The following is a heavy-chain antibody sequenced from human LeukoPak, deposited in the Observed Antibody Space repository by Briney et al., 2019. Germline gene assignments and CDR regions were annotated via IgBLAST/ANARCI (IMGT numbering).Heavy chain of an antibody. V-gene: IGHV3-49*04. CDR3: TRRNYYDSSGYSPLGY. Sequence: QPGGSLRLSCTASGFTFGDYAMSWVRQAPGKGLEWVGFIRSKAYGGTTEYAASVNGRFTISRDDSKSIAYLQMNSLKTEDTAVYYCTRRNYYDSSGYSPLGYWGQGTLVTVSS. CDR2: IRSKAYGGTT. CDR1: GFTFGDYA. D-gene: IGHD3-22*01. J-gene: IGHJ4*02.